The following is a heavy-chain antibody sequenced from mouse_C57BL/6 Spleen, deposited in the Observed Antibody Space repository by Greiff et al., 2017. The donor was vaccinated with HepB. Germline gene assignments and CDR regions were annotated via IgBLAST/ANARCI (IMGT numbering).Heavy chain of an antibody. V-gene: IGHV1-55*01. D-gene: IGHD2-4*01. CDR1: GYTFTSYW. Sequence: QVQLQQPGAELVKPGASVKMSCKASGYTFTSYWITWVKQRPGQGLEWVGDIYPGSGSTNNNEKFKSKATLTVDTSSSTAYMQLSSLTSEDSAVYYCANYYDYVGFAYWGQGTLVTVSA. J-gene: IGHJ3*01. CDR2: IYPGSGST. CDR3: ANYYDYVGFAY.